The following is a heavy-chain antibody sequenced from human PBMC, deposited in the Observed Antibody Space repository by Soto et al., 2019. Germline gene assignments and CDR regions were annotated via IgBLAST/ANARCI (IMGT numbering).Heavy chain of an antibody. J-gene: IGHJ6*03. CDR2: IYYSGST. CDR1: GGSISSYY. CDR3: ASSWNSGYDLAYYYYYMDV. D-gene: IGHD5-12*01. V-gene: IGHV4-59*01. Sequence: SETLSLTCTVSGGSISSYYWSWIRQPPGKGLEWIGYIYYSGSTNYNPSLKSRVTISVDTSKNQFSLKLSSVTAADTAVYYCASSWNSGYDLAYYYYYMDVWGKGTTVTVSS.